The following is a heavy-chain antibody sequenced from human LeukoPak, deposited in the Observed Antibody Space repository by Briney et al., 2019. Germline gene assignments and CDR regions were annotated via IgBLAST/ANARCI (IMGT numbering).Heavy chain of an antibody. J-gene: IGHJ6*03. CDR3: ARSPRGGTLHYMDV. CDR2: IYHSGST. Sequence: SETLSLTCTVSGYSISSGYHWGWIRQPPGKGLEWIGSIYHSGSTYYNPSLKSRVTISVDTSKNQFSLKLSSVTAADTAVYYCARSPRGGTLHYMDVWGKGTTVTISS. CDR1: GYSISSGYH. V-gene: IGHV4-38-2*02. D-gene: IGHD3-16*01.